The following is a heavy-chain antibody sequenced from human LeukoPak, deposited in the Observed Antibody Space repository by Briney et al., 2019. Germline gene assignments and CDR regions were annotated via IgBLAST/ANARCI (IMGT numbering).Heavy chain of an antibody. CDR3: ARDSEYSSTAHNWFDP. CDR2: ISYDGSNK. CDR1: GFTFSIYG. Sequence: GGSLRLSCAASGFTFSIYGMFWVRQAPGKGLEWVAVISYDGSNKYYADSVKGRFTISRDNSKNTLYLQMNSLRAEDTAVYYCARDSEYSSTAHNWFDPWGQGTLVTVSS. V-gene: IGHV3-30*19. D-gene: IGHD6-13*01. J-gene: IGHJ5*02.